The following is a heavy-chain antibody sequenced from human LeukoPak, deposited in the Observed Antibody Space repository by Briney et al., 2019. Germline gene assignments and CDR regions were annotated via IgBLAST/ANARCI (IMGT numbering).Heavy chain of an antibody. V-gene: IGHV4-59*02. CDR3: ARVGQQFYWYFDL. D-gene: IGHD1/OR15-1a*01. Sequence: SETLSLTCTVSGGSVTSYYWGWIRQPPGKGLEWIGYIYYSGSTNYNPSLKRRVTISVDTSKNQFSVKLTSVTVADTAVYHCARVGQQFYWYFDLWGRGTLVTVSS. CDR1: GGSVTSYY. CDR2: IYYSGST. J-gene: IGHJ2*01.